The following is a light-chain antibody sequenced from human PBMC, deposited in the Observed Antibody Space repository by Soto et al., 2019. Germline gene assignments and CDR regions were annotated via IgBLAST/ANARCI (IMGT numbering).Light chain of an antibody. J-gene: IGKJ1*01. CDR3: HQRESWPRT. Sequence: EIVMTQSPATLSVSPGDRATLSCRASQSVGSNLAWYQQKPGQAPRLLIYGASTRATGIPARFSGSGSGTEFTLTISGLQSEDFAVYYCHQRESWPRTFGQGTKVDIK. CDR1: QSVGSN. V-gene: IGKV3-15*01. CDR2: GAS.